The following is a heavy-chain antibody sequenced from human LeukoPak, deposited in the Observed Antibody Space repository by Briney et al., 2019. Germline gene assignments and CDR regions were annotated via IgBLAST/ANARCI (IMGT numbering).Heavy chain of an antibody. CDR3: AKGGYYDILTGYYQFDY. CDR1: GFTFDDYA. J-gene: IGHJ4*02. CDR2: ISWNNGSI. Sequence: SLRLSCAASGFTFDDYAMLWVRQAPGMGREGFSGISWNNGSIGYADYVKGRFTISRDNAKNSLYLQMNSLRAEDTALYYCAKGGYYDILTGYYQFDYWGQGTLVTVSS. D-gene: IGHD3-9*01. V-gene: IGHV3-9*01.